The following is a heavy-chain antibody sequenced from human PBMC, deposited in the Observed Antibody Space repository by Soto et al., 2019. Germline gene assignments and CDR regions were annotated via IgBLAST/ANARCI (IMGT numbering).Heavy chain of an antibody. CDR1: GDSFNDYY. V-gene: IGHV1-2*04. Sequence: QVQLVQSGAEVRKPGVSVTVSCRSSGDSFNDYYIHWVRQAPGQGLEWMGWINPNSGVTKYAQKFQGWVSMTRDTSIRTVYMQLSRLRSDDTAVYYCARESGGATATLDYYYFYMDVWGTGTTVTAS. J-gene: IGHJ6*03. D-gene: IGHD5-12*01. CDR3: ARESGGATATLDYYYFYMDV. CDR2: INPNSGVT.